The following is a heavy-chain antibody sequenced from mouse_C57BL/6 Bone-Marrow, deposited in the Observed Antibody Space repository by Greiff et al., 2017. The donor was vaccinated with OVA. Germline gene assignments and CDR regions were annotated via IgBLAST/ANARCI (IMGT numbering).Heavy chain of an antibody. CDR3: AGNSYYFDY. D-gene: IGHD2-1*01. CDR1: GYAFSSSW. V-gene: IGHV1-82*01. J-gene: IGHJ2*01. Sequence: VQLQQSGPELVKPGASVKISCKASGYAFSSSWMNWVKQRPGKGVEWIGRIYPGDGDTNYNGKFKGKATLTADKSSSTAYMQLSSLTSEDSAVYFCAGNSYYFDYWGQGTTLTVSS. CDR2: IYPGDGDT.